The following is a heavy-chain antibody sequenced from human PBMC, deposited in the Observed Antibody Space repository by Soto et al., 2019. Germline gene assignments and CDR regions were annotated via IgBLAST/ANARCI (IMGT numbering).Heavy chain of an antibody. D-gene: IGHD1-20*01. Sequence: ASVKVSCKASGYTFTGYYMHWVRQAPGQGLEWMGWINPNSGGTNYAQKFQGRVTMTRDTSISTAYMELGRLRSDDTAVYYCARAQKSITGTSPWNWFDTWGQGTLVTVSS. CDR3: ARAQKSITGTSPWNWFDT. CDR2: INPNSGGT. V-gene: IGHV1-2*02. CDR1: GYTFTGYY. J-gene: IGHJ5*02.